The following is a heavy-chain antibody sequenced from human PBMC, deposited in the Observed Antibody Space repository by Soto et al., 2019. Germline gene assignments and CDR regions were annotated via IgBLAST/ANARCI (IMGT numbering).Heavy chain of an antibody. Sequence: QVQLVQSGTEVKKPGASVKVSCKASGGTFSRSGFHWVRQAPGQGLEWMGMIVPSVDTTNYAQKFQARVTLSADQFTRTVYMDLRSLRSEDTAVYYCARCPQPPDTADPYAVDVWGQGTRVIVSS. CDR2: IVPSVDTT. CDR3: ARCPQPPDTADPYAVDV. D-gene: IGHD5-18*01. CDR1: GGTFSRSG. J-gene: IGHJ6*02. V-gene: IGHV1-69*18.